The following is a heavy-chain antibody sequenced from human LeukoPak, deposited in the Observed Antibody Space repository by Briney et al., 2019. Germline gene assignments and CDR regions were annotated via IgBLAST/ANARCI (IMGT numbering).Heavy chain of an antibody. J-gene: IGHJ4*02. Sequence: SETLSLTCAVYGGSFSGYYWSWIRQPPGKGLEWIGEINHSGSTNYNPSLKSRVTISVDTSKNQFSLKLSSVTAADTAVYYCARTSGWDFDYWGQGTLVTVSS. V-gene: IGHV4-34*01. CDR2: INHSGST. CDR3: ARTSGWDFDY. D-gene: IGHD6-19*01. CDR1: GGSFSGYY.